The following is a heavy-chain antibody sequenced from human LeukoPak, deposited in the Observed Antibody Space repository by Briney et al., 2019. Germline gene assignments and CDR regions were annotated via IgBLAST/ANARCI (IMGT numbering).Heavy chain of an antibody. CDR3: ASGPYYYDSSGYYLFDY. CDR1: GFTFDDYG. Sequence: GGSLRLSCAASGFTFDDYGMSWVRQAPGKGLEWVSGINWNGGSTGSADSVKGRFTISRDNAKNSLYLQMNSLRAEDTALYYCASGPYYYDSSGYYLFDYWGQGTLVTVSS. J-gene: IGHJ4*02. CDR2: INWNGGST. V-gene: IGHV3-20*04. D-gene: IGHD3-22*01.